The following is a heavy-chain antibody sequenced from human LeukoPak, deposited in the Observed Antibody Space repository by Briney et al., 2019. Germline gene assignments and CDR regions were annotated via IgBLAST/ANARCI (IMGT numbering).Heavy chain of an antibody. J-gene: IGHJ6*02. Sequence: SETLSLTCTVSGGSISSYYWSWIRQPPGKGLEWIGYIYYSRSTNYNPSLKSRVTISVDTSKNQFSLKLSSVTAADTAVYYCARHALSPYYYYGMDVWSQGTTVTVSS. CDR3: ARHALSPYYYYGMDV. CDR1: GGSISSYY. CDR2: IYYSRST. V-gene: IGHV4-59*08.